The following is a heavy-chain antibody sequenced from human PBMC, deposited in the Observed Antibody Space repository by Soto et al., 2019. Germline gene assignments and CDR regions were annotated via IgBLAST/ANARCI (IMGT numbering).Heavy chain of an antibody. J-gene: IGHJ4*02. Sequence: PGGSLRLSCAASGLTFDNYALSWVRQAPGKGLEWVSAISGSGSGTYYADSVKGRFTISRDNSKNTLYLQMNSLRTEDTAVYYCAKDTPNNDYVPSRGQGTLVTVSS. CDR3: AKDTPNNDYVPS. V-gene: IGHV3-23*01. D-gene: IGHD3-16*01. CDR1: GLTFDNYA. CDR2: ISGSGSGT.